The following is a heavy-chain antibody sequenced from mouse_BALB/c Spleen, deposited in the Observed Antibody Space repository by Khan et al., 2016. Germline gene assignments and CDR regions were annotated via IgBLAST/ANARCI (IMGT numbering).Heavy chain of an antibody. CDR3: ASVPYGNYVYYAMDY. CDR1: GDSITSGY. Sequence: EVQLQESGPSLVKPSQTLSLTCSVTGDSITSGYWNWIRKFPGNKLEYMGYINYSGNTYYNPSLKSRISITRDTSKNQYYLQLNSVTTEDTATYYCASVPYGNYVYYAMDYWGQGTSVTVSS. CDR2: INYSGNT. J-gene: IGHJ4*01. V-gene: IGHV3-8*02. D-gene: IGHD2-1*01.